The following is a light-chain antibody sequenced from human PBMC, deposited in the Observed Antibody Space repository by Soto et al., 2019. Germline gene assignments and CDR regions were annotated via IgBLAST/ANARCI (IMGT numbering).Light chain of an antibody. CDR3: QLYGSSPPYI. Sequence: EIVLTQSPATLSLSPGERATLSCRASQSVSSSSLAWYQQRPGQAPRLLIFTASSRATGNPDRFSGSGSGTDFTLTISRLEPEDFAVYYCQLYGSSPPYIFGPGTKVDIK. CDR2: TAS. CDR1: QSVSSSS. V-gene: IGKV3-20*01. J-gene: IGKJ2*01.